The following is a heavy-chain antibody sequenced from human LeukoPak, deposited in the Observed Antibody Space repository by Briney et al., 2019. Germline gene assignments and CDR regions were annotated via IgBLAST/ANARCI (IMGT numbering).Heavy chain of an antibody. J-gene: IGHJ4*02. CDR2: FDPEDGGT. Sequence: ASVKVSCKVSGYTLTELSMHWVRQAPGKGLEWMGGFDPEDGGTIYAQKFQGRVTMTEDTSTDTAYMELSSLRSEDTAVYYCATVSRGTISPQHYFDYWGQGTLVTVSS. CDR1: GYTLTELS. CDR3: ATVSRGTISPQHYFDY. V-gene: IGHV1-24*01. D-gene: IGHD3-9*01.